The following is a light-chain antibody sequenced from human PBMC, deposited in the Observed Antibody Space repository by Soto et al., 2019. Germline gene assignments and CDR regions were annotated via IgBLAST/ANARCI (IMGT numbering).Light chain of an antibody. V-gene: IGKV1-5*03. CDR1: QIIGSW. Sequence: DIQMTQSPSTLSASVGDGVTITCRASQIIGSWLAWYQQKPGKAPKLLFYKATNLQSGVPSGFSGSGSRTDFSLTISSLQPEDAATYFCQQYNDFQYTFGPGTKLEI. CDR2: KAT. J-gene: IGKJ2*01. CDR3: QQYNDFQYT.